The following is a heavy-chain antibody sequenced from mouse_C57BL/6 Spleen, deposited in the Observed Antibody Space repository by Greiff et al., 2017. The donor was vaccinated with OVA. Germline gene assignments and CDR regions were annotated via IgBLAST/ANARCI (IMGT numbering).Heavy chain of an antibody. CDR3: ARGGYDYDYYAMDY. V-gene: IGHV5-4*01. J-gene: IGHJ4*01. Sequence: EVHLVESGGGLVKPGGSLKLSCAASGFTFSGYAMSWVRQTPEKGLEWVAAISDGGSYTYYPDTVKGRFTISRDNAKNNLYLQMSNLKSEDTAMYYCARGGYDYDYYAMDYWGQGTSVTVAS. CDR1: GFTFSGYA. CDR2: ISDGGSYT. D-gene: IGHD2-4*01.